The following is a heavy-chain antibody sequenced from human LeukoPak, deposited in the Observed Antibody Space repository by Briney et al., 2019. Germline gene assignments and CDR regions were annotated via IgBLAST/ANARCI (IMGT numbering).Heavy chain of an antibody. V-gene: IGHV3-7*01. D-gene: IGHD1-26*01. CDR3: ARAVGATNQNFDY. CDR1: GFTFSSYW. J-gene: IGHJ4*02. CDR2: IKADGSQI. Sequence: HPGGSLRLSCVASGFTFSSYWMTWVRQAPGKGLEWVANIKADGSQIYYVDSVKGRFTISRDNSKNTLYLQMNSLRAEDTAVYYCARAVGATNQNFDYWGQGTLVTVSS.